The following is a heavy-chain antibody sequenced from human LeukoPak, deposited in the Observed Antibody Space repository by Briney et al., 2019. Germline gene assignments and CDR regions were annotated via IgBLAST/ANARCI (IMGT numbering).Heavy chain of an antibody. Sequence: GGSLRLSCAVSGITLSNYGMSWVCQAPGKGLEWVAGISGSGGRTDYADSVKGRFTISRDNSKNTLYLQMKSLRAEDTAVYFCAKRGVVIRVILVGFHKEAYYFDSWGQGALVTVSS. CDR1: GITLSNYG. V-gene: IGHV3-23*01. CDR2: ISGSGGRT. J-gene: IGHJ4*02. CDR3: AKRGVVIRVILVGFHKEAYYFDS. D-gene: IGHD3-22*01.